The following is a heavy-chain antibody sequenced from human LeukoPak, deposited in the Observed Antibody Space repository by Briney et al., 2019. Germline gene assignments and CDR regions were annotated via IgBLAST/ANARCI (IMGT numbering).Heavy chain of an antibody. CDR1: GGSISSYY. CDR3: AQWGNNMDV. V-gene: IGHV4-34*01. Sequence: SETLSLTCTVSGGSISSYYWSWIRQPPGKGPQWIGEINYSGSTKYNPSLKSRVTISIDTSKNQFSLKLSSVTAADTAVYYCAQWGNNMDVWGKGTTVIVSS. D-gene: IGHD3-16*01. CDR2: INYSGST. J-gene: IGHJ6*03.